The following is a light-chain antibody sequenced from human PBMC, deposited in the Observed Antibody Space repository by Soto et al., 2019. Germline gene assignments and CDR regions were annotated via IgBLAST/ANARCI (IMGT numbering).Light chain of an antibody. CDR1: QTINRW. Sequence: IQMTHSPSTLSASFGDIVTITCRASQTINRWLAWYQQKPGEVPKLLIYKASVLESGVPSRFSGSGSGTEFTLTISRLQPEDVATYYCQHWSFGQGTKVDIK. CDR2: KAS. J-gene: IGKJ1*01. V-gene: IGKV1-5*03. CDR3: QHWS.